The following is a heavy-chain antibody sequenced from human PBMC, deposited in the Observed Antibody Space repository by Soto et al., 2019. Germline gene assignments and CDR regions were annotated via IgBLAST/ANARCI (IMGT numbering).Heavy chain of an antibody. CDR2: ISFDGGSQ. D-gene: IGHD2-21*02. V-gene: IGHV3-30*18. J-gene: IGHJ4*02. CDR3: AKDNNFRYGRPTAHYFDY. CDR1: GFTFNSFD. Sequence: QVQLVESGGGVVQPGRSLRLSCAASGFTFNSFDMAWVRQAPGKGLEWVALISFDGGSQYYADSVKGRFTISRDNSKNMVYLQMNSLKTEDTAVYYCAKDNNFRYGRPTAHYFDYWGQGTLVTVSS.